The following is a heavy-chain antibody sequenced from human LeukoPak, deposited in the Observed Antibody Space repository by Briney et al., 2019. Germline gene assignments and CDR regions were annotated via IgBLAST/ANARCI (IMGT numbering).Heavy chain of an antibody. V-gene: IGHV4-34*01. CDR1: GGSFSGYY. Sequence: SETLSLTCAVYGGSFSGYYWSWIRQPPARGREWIGEINHSGSTNYNPSLKSRVTIPVDTSKNQFSLKLSSVTAADTAVYYCARGVMVGATSSWFDPWGQGTLVTVSS. J-gene: IGHJ5*02. CDR3: ARGVMVGATSSWFDP. D-gene: IGHD1-26*01. CDR2: INHSGST.